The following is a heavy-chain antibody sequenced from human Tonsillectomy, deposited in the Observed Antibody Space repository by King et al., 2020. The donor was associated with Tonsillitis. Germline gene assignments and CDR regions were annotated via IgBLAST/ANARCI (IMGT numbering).Heavy chain of an antibody. CDR1: GGSISSSSYY. Sequence: QLQESGPGLVKPSETLSLTCTVSGGSISSSSYYWGWIRQPPGKGLEWIGIIYYSGSTYYNPSLKSRVTISVDTSKNQFSLKLSPVTAADTAVYYCARDQGIAARPHQYYFDYWGQGTLVTVSS. V-gene: IGHV4-39*07. CDR3: ARDQGIAARPHQYYFDY. CDR2: IYYSGST. D-gene: IGHD6-6*01. J-gene: IGHJ4*02.